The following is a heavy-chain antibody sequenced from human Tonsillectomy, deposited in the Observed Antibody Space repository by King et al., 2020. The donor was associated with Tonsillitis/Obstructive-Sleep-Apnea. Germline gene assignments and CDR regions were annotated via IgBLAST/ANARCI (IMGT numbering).Heavy chain of an antibody. J-gene: IGHJ5*02. Sequence: QLVQSGAEVKKPGSSVKVSCKASGGTFSSYAISWVRQAPGQGLEWMGGIIPIFGTANYAQKFQGRVKITADESTSTAYMELGSLRSEDTAVYYCAREVMEAAVAGPNWFDPWGQGTLVTVSS. D-gene: IGHD6-19*01. CDR2: IIPIFGTA. CDR3: AREVMEAAVAGPNWFDP. CDR1: GGTFSSYA. V-gene: IGHV1-69*12.